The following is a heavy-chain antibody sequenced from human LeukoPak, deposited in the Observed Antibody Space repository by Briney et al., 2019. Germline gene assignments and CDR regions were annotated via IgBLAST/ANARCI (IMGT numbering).Heavy chain of an antibody. V-gene: IGHV3-23*01. CDR1: GFTFSSYA. CDR2: ISGSGRST. CDR3: AKDQGFGDPPSDY. Sequence: LGGALRLSCAASGFTFSSYAMSWVRQAPGKGLEWVSAISGSGRSTYYADSVKGRFTISRDNSKNTLYLQMNSLRAEDTAIYYCAKDQGFGDPPSDYWGQGTLVTVSS. J-gene: IGHJ4*02. D-gene: IGHD3-10*01.